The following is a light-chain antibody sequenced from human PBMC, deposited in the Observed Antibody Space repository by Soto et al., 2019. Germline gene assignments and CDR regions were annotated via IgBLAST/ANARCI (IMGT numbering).Light chain of an antibody. CDR2: DAS. J-gene: IGKJ1*01. CDR3: QQYNNWLGT. V-gene: IGKV1-5*01. CDR1: QSIDSW. Sequence: DIQIPQSPSTLSASFGDRVSINCRASQSIDSWLAWYQQKPGKAPKLLMYDASSLESGVSSRFSGSGSGTEFTLTISSLQSEDFAVYYCQQYNNWLGTFGQGTKVDIK.